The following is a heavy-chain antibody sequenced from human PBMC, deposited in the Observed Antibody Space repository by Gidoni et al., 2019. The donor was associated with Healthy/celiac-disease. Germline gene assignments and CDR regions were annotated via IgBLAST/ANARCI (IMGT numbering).Heavy chain of an antibody. V-gene: IGHV4-39*01. CDR3: ARLGDSSGWYPYYFDY. CDR1: GGAISSSSYY. J-gene: IGHJ4*02. Sequence: QLQLQESGPGLVKPSETLSLTCTVSGGAISSSSYYWGWIRQPPGKGLEWIGSIYYSGSTYYNPSLKSRVTISVDTSKNQFSLKLSSVTAADTAVYYCARLGDSSGWYPYYFDYWGQGTLVTVSS. CDR2: IYYSGST. D-gene: IGHD6-19*01.